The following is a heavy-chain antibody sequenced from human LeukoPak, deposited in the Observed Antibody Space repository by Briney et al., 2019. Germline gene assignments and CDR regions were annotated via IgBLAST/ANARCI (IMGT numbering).Heavy chain of an antibody. CDR2: TYYRSKWYN. V-gene: IGHV6-1*01. Sequence: SQTLSLTCAISGDSVSNNSAAWNWIRQSPSRGLEWLGRTYYRSKWYNDYAVSVKSRITINADTSENQFSLQLKSVSPEDTAVCYCAREEWLRLHYWGQGTLVTVSS. CDR3: AREEWLRLHY. D-gene: IGHD5-12*01. CDR1: GDSVSNNSAA. J-gene: IGHJ4*02.